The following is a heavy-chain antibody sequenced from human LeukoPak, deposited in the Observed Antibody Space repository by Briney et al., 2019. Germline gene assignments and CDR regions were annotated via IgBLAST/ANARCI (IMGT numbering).Heavy chain of an antibody. D-gene: IGHD1-26*01. CDR3: ARRLVGATRHYFDP. V-gene: IGHV5-51*01. J-gene: IGHJ5*02. CDR1: GYIFTSYW. CDR2: IYPGDSDT. Sequence: GASLQISCKGSGYIFTSYWIGWVRQLPGKGLEWMGIIYPGDSDTRYSPSFQGQVTISADKSISTAYLQWSSLKASDTAMYYCARRLVGATRHYFDPWGQGTLVTVSS.